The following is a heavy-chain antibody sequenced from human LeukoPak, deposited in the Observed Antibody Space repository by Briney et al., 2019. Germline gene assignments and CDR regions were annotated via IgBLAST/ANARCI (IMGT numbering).Heavy chain of an antibody. V-gene: IGHV1-69*04. D-gene: IGHD2-15*01. Sequence: ASVKVSCKASGGTFSSYAISWVRQAPGQGLEWMGRIIPILGTANYAQKFQGRVTITADKSTSTAYMELSSLRSEDTAVYYCARDSVVAAILGNWFDPWGQGTLVTVSS. CDR3: ARDSVVAAILGNWFDP. J-gene: IGHJ5*02. CDR1: GGTFSSYA. CDR2: IIPILGTA.